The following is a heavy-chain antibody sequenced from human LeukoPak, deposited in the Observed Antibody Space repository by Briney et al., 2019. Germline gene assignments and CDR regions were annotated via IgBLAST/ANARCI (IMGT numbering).Heavy chain of an antibody. CDR1: GFSLSTSGVG. V-gene: IGHV2-5*02. D-gene: IGHD1-26*01. CDR2: IYWDDDK. Sequence: SGPTLVKPTQTLTLTCTFSGFSLSTSGVGVGWIRQPPGKALEWLALIYWDDDKRYSPPLKSRLTITKDTSKNQVVLTMTNMDPVDTATYYCALSLGATTVREFDYWGQGTLVTVSS. CDR3: ALSLGATTVREFDY. J-gene: IGHJ4*02.